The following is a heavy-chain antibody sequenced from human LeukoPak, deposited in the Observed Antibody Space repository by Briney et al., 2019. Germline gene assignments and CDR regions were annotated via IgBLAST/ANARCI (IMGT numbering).Heavy chain of an antibody. D-gene: IGHD2-2*01. CDR1: GGSISSYY. CDR3: ASRPVVPAATYNWFDP. CDR2: IYTSGST. J-gene: IGHJ5*02. Sequence: SETLSLTCTVSGGSISSYYWSRIRQPAGKGLEWIGRIYTSGSTNYNPSLKSRVTMSVDTTKNQFSLKLSSVTAADTAVYYCASRPVVPAATYNWFDPWGQGTLVTVSS. V-gene: IGHV4-4*07.